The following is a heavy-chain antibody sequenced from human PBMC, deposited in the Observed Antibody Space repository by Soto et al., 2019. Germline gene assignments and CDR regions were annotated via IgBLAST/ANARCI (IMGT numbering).Heavy chain of an antibody. Sequence: QVQLVESGGGVVQPGRSLRLSCAASGFTFSSYGVHWVRQAPGKGLEWVAVISYDGSNKYYADSVKGRFTIARDNSKNTLYLQMSSLRAEDTAVYYCVKDGSSGWPYYYGLDVWGQGTSVTVSS. CDR1: GFTFSSYG. V-gene: IGHV3-30*18. CDR2: ISYDGSNK. D-gene: IGHD6-19*01. J-gene: IGHJ6*02. CDR3: VKDGSSGWPYYYGLDV.